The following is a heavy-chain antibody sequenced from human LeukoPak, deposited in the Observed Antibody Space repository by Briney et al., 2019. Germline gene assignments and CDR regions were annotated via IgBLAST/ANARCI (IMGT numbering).Heavy chain of an antibody. Sequence: SETLSLTCTVSGYSISSGYYWGWIRQPPGRGLEWIGSLYHSGSTYYNPSLKSRVTISVDTSRNQFSLRLSSVTAADTAVYYCARVAVGARTDYFYYYMDVWGKGTTVTVSS. J-gene: IGHJ6*03. CDR1: GYSISSGYY. CDR2: LYHSGST. CDR3: ARVAVGARTDYFYYYMDV. D-gene: IGHD1-26*01. V-gene: IGHV4-38-2*02.